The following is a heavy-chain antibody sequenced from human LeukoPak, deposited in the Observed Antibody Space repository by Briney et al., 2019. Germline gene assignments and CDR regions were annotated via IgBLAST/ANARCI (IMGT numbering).Heavy chain of an antibody. Sequence: GGPLRLSCAASGFTFSTYGMNWVRQAPGKGPEWVSYISSSSDAIYYADSVKGRFTMSRDNAKSSLYLQMNSLRAEDTATYYCARATRGGYDYWGQGTLVTVSS. CDR1: GFTFSTYG. V-gene: IGHV3-48*04. CDR2: ISSSSDAI. J-gene: IGHJ4*02. CDR3: ARATRGGYDY. D-gene: IGHD5-24*01.